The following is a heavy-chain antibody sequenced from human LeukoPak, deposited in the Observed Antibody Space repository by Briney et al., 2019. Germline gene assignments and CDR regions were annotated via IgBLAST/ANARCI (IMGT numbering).Heavy chain of an antibody. CDR1: GFTVSSNY. CDR3: ATTMIVVVDPTIRYFDL. CDR2: IYSGGST. V-gene: IGHV3-53*01. J-gene: IGHJ2*01. Sequence: GGSLRLSCAASGFTVSSNYMSWVRQAPGKGLEWVSVIYSGGSTYYADSVKGRFTISRDNSKNTLYLQMNSLRAEDTAVYYSATTMIVVVDPTIRYFDLWGRGTLVTVSS. D-gene: IGHD3-22*01.